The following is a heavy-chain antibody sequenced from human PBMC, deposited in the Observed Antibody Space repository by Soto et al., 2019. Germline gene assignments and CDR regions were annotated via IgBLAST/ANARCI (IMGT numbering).Heavy chain of an antibody. CDR2: ISYDGSNK. D-gene: IGHD3-22*01. CDR3: ARVSLEEYYDSSGYPDY. J-gene: IGHJ4*02. V-gene: IGHV3-30-3*01. Sequence: GGSLRLSCAASGFTFSSYAMPGVRQAPGKGLEWVAVISYDGSNKYYADSVKGRFTISRDNSKNTLYLQMNSLRAEDTAVYYCARVSLEEYYDSSGYPDYWGQGTLVTVSS. CDR1: GFTFSSYA.